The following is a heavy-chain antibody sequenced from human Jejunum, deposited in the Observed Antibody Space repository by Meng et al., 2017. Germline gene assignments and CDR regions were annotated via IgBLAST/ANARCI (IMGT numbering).Heavy chain of an antibody. D-gene: IGHD2-21*01. CDR1: GYTFADSY. Sequence: ASAKVSCKASGYTFADSYMHWVRQAPGHGLEWVGWINPKNGDTHYAHNFRGRVTMTSDTSVSTGYMELSNLRSDDTAVYFCARPGYFSLFDFWGHGTLVTGAS. CDR2: INPKNGDT. V-gene: IGHV1-2*02. J-gene: IGHJ4*01. CDR3: ARPGYFSLFDF.